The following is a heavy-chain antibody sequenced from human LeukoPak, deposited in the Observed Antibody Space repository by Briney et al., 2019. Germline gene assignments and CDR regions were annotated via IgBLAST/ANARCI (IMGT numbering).Heavy chain of an antibody. CDR2: IYSGGRT. CDR1: GFTVSNNY. V-gene: IGHV3-66*01. Sequence: PGGSLRLSCAASGFTVSNNYMSWVRQAPGKGLEWVSIIYSGGRTNYADSVKGRFTISRDNSKSTLYLQMNSLRAEDTAVYYCARDTAGASLDYWGQGTLVTVSS. D-gene: IGHD1-26*01. CDR3: ARDTAGASLDY. J-gene: IGHJ4*02.